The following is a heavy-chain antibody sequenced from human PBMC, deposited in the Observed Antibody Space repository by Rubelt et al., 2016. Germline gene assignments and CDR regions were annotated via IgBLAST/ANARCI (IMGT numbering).Heavy chain of an antibody. V-gene: IGHV4-34*01. CDR3: ARHEYGSEASCYDI. Sequence: QVQLQQWGAGLLKPSETLSLTCAVYGGSFSGYYWSWIRQPPGKGLEWIGEINHGGSTNYNPSLKSRVTISIDTSRNQFSRKRTSVTGAVTAVYYCARHEYGSEASCYDIWGQGSLVTVSS. CDR1: GGSFSGYY. J-gene: IGHJ4*02. D-gene: IGHD2-2*01. CDR2: INHGGST.